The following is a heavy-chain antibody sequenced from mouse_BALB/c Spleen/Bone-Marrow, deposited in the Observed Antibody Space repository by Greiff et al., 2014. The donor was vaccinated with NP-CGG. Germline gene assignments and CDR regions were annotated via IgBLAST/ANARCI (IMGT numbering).Heavy chain of an antibody. V-gene: IGHV6-6*01. CDR2: IRTKADDYAT. J-gene: IGHJ2*01. CDR1: GFAFSDTW. Sequence: EVNVVESGGGLVQPGGSMKLSCAASGFAFSDTWLDWVRRSPEKGLEWVAEIRTKADDYATYYAESVKGRFTISRDDSISSVYLQMNSLRAEDTGIYYCTPHPFDYWGQGTTLTVSS. CDR3: TPHPFDY.